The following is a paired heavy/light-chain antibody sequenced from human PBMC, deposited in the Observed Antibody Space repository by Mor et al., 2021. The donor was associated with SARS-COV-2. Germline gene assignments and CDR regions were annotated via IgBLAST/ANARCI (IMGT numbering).Heavy chain of an antibody. CDR2: IFYSGTT. CDR3: ARGNTSSYYYYAFDI. CDR1: GGSVSSRSNY. J-gene: IGHJ3*02. D-gene: IGHD3-22*01. V-gene: IGHV4-39*07. Sequence: QLQLQESGPGLVKPSETLSLTCSVSGGSVSSRSNYWGWIRQSPGKGLEWIESIFYSGTTFYNPSLKNRVTISVDRSNNRFSLRLNSVTAADTGVYFCARGNTSSYYYYAFDIWGQGTMVTVSS.
Light chain of an antibody. CDR1: ESVSNNF. Sequence: DIVLTQSPGTLSLSPGERATLSCRASESVSNNFLAWYQQKPGQAPRLLMYGASSRATGIPDRISGSGTGTDFTLTINRLEPEDFAVYYCHQYGNTPWSFGQGTKVEIK. CDR2: GAS. J-gene: IGKJ1*01. V-gene: IGKV3-20*01. CDR3: HQYGNTPWS.